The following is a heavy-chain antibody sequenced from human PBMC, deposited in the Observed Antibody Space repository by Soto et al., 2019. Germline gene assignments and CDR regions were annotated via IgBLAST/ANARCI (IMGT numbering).Heavy chain of an antibody. CDR3: ARNDFWSGYYDY. D-gene: IGHD3-3*01. CDR2: TRNKANSYTT. Sequence: GGSLRLSCAASGFTFSDHYMDWVRQAPGKGLEWVGRTRNKANSYTTEYAASVKGRFTISRDDSKNSLYLQMNSLKTDDTAVYYCARNDFWSGYYDYWGQGTLVTVSS. CDR1: GFTFSDHY. J-gene: IGHJ4*02. V-gene: IGHV3-72*01.